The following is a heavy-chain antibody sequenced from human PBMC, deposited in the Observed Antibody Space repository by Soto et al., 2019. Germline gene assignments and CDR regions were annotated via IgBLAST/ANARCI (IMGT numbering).Heavy chain of an antibody. D-gene: IGHD5-18*01. J-gene: IGHJ6*02. Sequence: QVQLGQSGAEVKKPGSSVKVSCKASGGTFSSYAIRWVRQAPGQGLEWMGGIIPLFGPANYEQNFQGRVTITADESTSTAYMELSSLGSEDTAGYYCARGSAAMVFDYYYGIDVWGQGATITVS. CDR1: GGTFSSYA. CDR2: IIPLFGPA. V-gene: IGHV1-69*01. CDR3: ARGSAAMVFDYYYGIDV.